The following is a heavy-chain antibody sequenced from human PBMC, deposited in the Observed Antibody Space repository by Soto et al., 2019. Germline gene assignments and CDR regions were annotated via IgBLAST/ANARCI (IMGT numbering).Heavy chain of an antibody. J-gene: IGHJ6*02. D-gene: IGHD1-26*01. CDR1: GDSIGRFY. Sequence: QLQLHESGPGLVKPSETLSLTCNVSGDSIGRFYWSWIWQSAGTGLALIGRVYSTGGVTYNPALMGRVTSSRDIPNASLSLEMNSLPAADTLVYFCGRDLSGTGLDIWVRGLSVSVSS. V-gene: IGHV4-4*07. CDR3: GRDLSGTGLDI. CDR2: VYSTGGV.